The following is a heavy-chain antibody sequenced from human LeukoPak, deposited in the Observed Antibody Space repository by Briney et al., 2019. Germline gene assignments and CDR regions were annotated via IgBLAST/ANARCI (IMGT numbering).Heavy chain of an antibody. Sequence: SETLSLTCTVSGGSISSYHWNWIRQSPGKGLEWIGYIYDIGSTTCNPSLKSRVTISVDPSKNQFSLKLSSVTAADTAVYYCAREMGSGSEFDFWGQGTLVTVSS. J-gene: IGHJ4*02. CDR1: GGSISSYH. CDR3: AREMGSGSEFDF. V-gene: IGHV4-59*01. CDR2: IYDIGST. D-gene: IGHD6-19*01.